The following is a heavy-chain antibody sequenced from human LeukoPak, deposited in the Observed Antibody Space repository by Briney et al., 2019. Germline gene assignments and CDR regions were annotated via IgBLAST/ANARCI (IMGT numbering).Heavy chain of an antibody. CDR1: GGTFSSYA. CDR3: ARGPYYYDSSGYYYLSPFDY. J-gene: IGHJ4*02. CDR2: IIPILGIA. D-gene: IGHD3-22*01. V-gene: IGHV1-69*04. Sequence: ASVKVSCKASGGTFSSYAISWVRQAPGQGLEWMGRIIPILGIANYARKFQGRVTITADKSTSTAYMELSSLRSEDTAVYYCARGPYYYDSSGYYYLSPFDYWGQGTLVTVSS.